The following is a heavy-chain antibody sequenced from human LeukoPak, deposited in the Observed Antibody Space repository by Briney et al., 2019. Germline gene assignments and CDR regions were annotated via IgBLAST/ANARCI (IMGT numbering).Heavy chain of an antibody. CDR2: IGSKAYRGTT. V-gene: IGHV3-49*04. D-gene: IGHD5-18*01. Sequence: GGSLRLSCRGYGFTFGDHAMSWVRQAPGKGLEWVGFIGSKAYRGTTEYAASVKGRFTISRDDSTSIAYLQMNSLRIEDIAVYYCARGPIQLWIHNAMDVWGQGTTVTVSS. J-gene: IGHJ6*02. CDR1: GFTFGDHA. CDR3: ARGPIQLWIHNAMDV.